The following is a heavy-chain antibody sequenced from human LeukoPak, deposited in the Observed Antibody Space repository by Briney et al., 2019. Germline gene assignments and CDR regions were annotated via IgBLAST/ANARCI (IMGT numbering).Heavy chain of an antibody. Sequence: ASVKVSCKASGYTFTGYYMHWVRQAPGQGLEWMGWINPNSGGTNYAQKFQGRVTMTRDTSISTAYMELSRLRSDDMAVYYCAREISRDYAFDYWGQGTLVTVSS. D-gene: IGHD4/OR15-4a*01. CDR2: INPNSGGT. V-gene: IGHV1-2*02. CDR3: AREISRDYAFDY. CDR1: GYTFTGYY. J-gene: IGHJ4*02.